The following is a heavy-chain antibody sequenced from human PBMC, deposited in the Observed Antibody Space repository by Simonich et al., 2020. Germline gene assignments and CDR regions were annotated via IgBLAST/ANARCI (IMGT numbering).Heavy chain of an antibody. Sequence: QVQLVQSGAEVKKPGASVKVSCKASGYTFTSYGISWVRQAPGQGLEWMGWISAYNSNTNYAQKLQGRVTMTTDTSTSTAYMELRSLRSDDTAVYYWARASRGTWWYYYFDYWGQGTLVTVSS. V-gene: IGHV1-18*01. CDR3: ARASRGTWWYYYFDY. D-gene: IGHD2-15*01. CDR2: ISAYNSNT. CDR1: GYTFTSYG. J-gene: IGHJ4*02.